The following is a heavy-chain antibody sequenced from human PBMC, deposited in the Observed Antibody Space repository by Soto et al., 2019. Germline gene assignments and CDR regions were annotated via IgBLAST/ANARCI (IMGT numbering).Heavy chain of an antibody. V-gene: IGHV4-59*01. J-gene: IGHJ6*02. Sequence: SETLSLTCTVSGGSISSYYWSWIRQPPGKGLEWIGYIYYSGSTNYNPSLKSRVTISVDTSKNQFSLKLSSVTAADTAVYYCAREFVAAAGDYYYYYGMDVWGQGTTVTVSS. CDR3: AREFVAAAGDYYYYYGMDV. D-gene: IGHD6-13*01. CDR1: GGSISSYY. CDR2: IYYSGST.